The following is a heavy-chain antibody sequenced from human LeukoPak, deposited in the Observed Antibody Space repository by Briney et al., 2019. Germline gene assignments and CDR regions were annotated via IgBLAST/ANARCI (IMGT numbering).Heavy chain of an antibody. CDR2: IYYSGRT. Sequence: TSSETLSLTCTVSGGSISSSSYYWGWIRQPPGKGLEWIGSIYYSGRTYYNPSLKSRVTISVDTSKNQFSLKLSSVTAADTAVYYCARQGGAFDYWGQGTLVTVSS. CDR1: GGSISSSSYY. J-gene: IGHJ4*02. CDR3: ARQGGAFDY. V-gene: IGHV4-39*01. D-gene: IGHD3-16*01.